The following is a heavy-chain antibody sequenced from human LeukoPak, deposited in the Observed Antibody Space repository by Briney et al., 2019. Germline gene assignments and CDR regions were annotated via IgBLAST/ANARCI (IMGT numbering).Heavy chain of an antibody. Sequence: PSETLSLTCTVSGGSISSGDYYWSWIRQPPGKGLEWIGYIYYSGSTNYNPSLKSRVTISVDTSKNQFSLKLSSVTAADTAVYYCARLHQLRDYYYGMDVWGQGTTVTVSS. CDR1: GGSISSGDYY. D-gene: IGHD4-23*01. V-gene: IGHV4-61*08. CDR2: IYYSGST. J-gene: IGHJ6*02. CDR3: ARLHQLRDYYYGMDV.